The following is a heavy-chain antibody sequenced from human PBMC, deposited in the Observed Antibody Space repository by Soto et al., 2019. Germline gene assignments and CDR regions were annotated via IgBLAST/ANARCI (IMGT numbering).Heavy chain of an antibody. CDR3: SADHPHMAMGWPV. V-gene: IGHV1-58*02. D-gene: IGHD1-26*01. CDR2: IVVVSGST. Sequence: SVKVSCKASGFDFGSFGIQFLRQTRGRGLEWIGWIVVVSGSTNYARQLQGRVAISRDMSSSTAYLDLYDLKSDDTAVYFCSADHPHMAMGWPVWGQGTTVTVSS. J-gene: IGHJ6*02. CDR1: GFDFGSFG.